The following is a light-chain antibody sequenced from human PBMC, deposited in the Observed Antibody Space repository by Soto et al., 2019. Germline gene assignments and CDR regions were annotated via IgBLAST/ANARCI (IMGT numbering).Light chain of an antibody. CDR1: QAISNY. Sequence: DIQMTQSPSSLSASVGDRVSITCRTSQAISNYLAWYQQTPGKVPKLLIFAASTLTSGVPSRFSGSGSGTDFTLTISSLQPEEVATYFCQKYDRAPFTFGPGTKVDIK. CDR3: QKYDRAPFT. V-gene: IGKV1-27*01. CDR2: AAS. J-gene: IGKJ3*01.